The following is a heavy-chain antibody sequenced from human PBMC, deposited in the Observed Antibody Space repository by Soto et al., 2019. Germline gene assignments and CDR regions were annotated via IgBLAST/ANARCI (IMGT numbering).Heavy chain of an antibody. D-gene: IGHD3-3*02. CDR2: INAGNGNT. Sequence: QVQLVQSGAEVKKHGASVKVSCKASGYTFTSYAMHWVRKAPGQRLEWMGWINAGNGNTKYSQKFQGRFTITSDTSAYTAYMELSRLRSEDTAVYYCAKRPGIGLDYWSLGTLVTVAS. J-gene: IGHJ4*02. CDR1: GYTFTSYA. CDR3: AKRPGIGLDY. V-gene: IGHV1-3*01.